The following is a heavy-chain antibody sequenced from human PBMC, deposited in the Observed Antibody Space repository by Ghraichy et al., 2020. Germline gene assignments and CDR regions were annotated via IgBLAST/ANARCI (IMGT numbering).Heavy chain of an antibody. CDR2: VSYHGTNK. CDR3: AKKRGDYYNSDVDV. D-gene: IGHD5-12*01. Sequence: LSLTCAASGFTFSTYGMHWFRQAPGKGLEWVAVVSYHGTNKYYADSVKGRFTISRDNSQNTLFLQMDSLRAEDTAVYYCAKKRGDYYNSDVDVWGQGATVIVSS. V-gene: IGHV3-30*18. J-gene: IGHJ6*02. CDR1: GFTFSTYG.